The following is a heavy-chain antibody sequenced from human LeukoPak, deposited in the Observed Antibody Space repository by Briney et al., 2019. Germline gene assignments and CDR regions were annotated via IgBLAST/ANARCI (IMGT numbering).Heavy chain of an antibody. Sequence: SETLSLTCTVSGGSISSYYWSWIRQPPGKGLEWIGHIYYSGSTNYNPSLKSRVTISVDTSKNQFSLKLSSVTAADTAVYYCARDSGSGRTFDYWGQGTLATVSS. V-gene: IGHV4-59*01. J-gene: IGHJ4*02. CDR2: IYYSGST. CDR3: ARDSGSGRTFDY. CDR1: GGSISSYY. D-gene: IGHD3-10*01.